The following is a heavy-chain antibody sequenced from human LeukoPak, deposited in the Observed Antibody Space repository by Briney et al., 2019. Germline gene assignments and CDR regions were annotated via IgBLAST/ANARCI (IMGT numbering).Heavy chain of an antibody. CDR2: ISSSGSTI. D-gene: IGHD2-2*01. J-gene: IGHJ6*03. Sequence: PGGSLRLSCAASGFTFSDYYMSWIRQAPGKGLEWVSYISSSGSTIYYADSVKGRFTISRDNAKNSLYLQMNSLRAEDTAVYYCAREKVGQYQLLWNYYYMDVWGKGTTVTVSS. CDR1: GFTFSDYY. V-gene: IGHV3-11*04. CDR3: AREKVGQYQLLWNYYYMDV.